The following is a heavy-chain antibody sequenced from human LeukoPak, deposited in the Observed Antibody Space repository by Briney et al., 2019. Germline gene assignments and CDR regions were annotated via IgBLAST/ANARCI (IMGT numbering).Heavy chain of an antibody. V-gene: IGHV3-53*01. CDR3: AKTLGIYYYYGMDV. CDR2: IYSGGST. J-gene: IGHJ6*02. CDR1: GFTVSSNY. Sequence: GGSLRLSCAASGFTVSSNYMSWVRQAPGKGLEWVSVIYSGGSTFYTDSVKGRFTISRDNSKNTLYLQMNSLRAEDTAVYYCAKTLGIYYYYGMDVWGQGTTVTVSS. D-gene: IGHD2-15*01.